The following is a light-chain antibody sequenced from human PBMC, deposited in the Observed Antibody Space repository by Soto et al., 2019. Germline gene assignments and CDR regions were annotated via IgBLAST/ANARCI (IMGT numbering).Light chain of an antibody. CDR3: QQHKSYPRT. J-gene: IGKJ1*01. V-gene: IGKV1-5*03. CDR1: QSIDSA. Sequence: DIQMTQFPSTLSAAEGDRVTITCRASQSIDSALAWYQQQPGKAPKFLIYKVSILESGVPSRFSGSGSGTEFTLTISSLQPDDFGTYYCQQHKSYPRTFGQGTKVEIK. CDR2: KVS.